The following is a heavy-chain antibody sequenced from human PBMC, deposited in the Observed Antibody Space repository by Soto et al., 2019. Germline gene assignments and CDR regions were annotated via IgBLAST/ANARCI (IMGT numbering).Heavy chain of an antibody. D-gene: IGHD4-17*01. CDR2: IHYSGST. Sequence: PSETLSLTCTVSGGSIIGYYWSWIRQPPGKGLQWIGNIHYSGSTNYNPSPKSRVTISVVSPRNQVSLKLSSVTAADAAVYYCTRAGGYYGDYPNFDYWGQGTLVTVSS. J-gene: IGHJ4*02. V-gene: IGHV4-59*01. CDR1: GGSIIGYY. CDR3: TRAGGYYGDYPNFDY.